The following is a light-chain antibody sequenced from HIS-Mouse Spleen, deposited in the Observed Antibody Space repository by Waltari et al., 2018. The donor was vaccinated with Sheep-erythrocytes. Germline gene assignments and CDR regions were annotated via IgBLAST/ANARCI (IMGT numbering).Light chain of an antibody. CDR3: CSYAGSYNHV. J-gene: IGLJ1*01. CDR1: SSDVGGVNY. V-gene: IGLV2-11*01. CDR2: DVS. Sequence: QSALTQPRSVSGSPGQSVTISCPGTSSDVGGVNYVSWYQQHPGKAPKHMIYDVSKRPSGVPDRFSGSKSGNTASLTISGLQAEDEADYYCCSYAGSYNHVFATGTKVTVL.